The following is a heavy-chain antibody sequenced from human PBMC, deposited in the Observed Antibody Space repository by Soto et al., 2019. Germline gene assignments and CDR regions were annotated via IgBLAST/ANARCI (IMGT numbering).Heavy chain of an antibody. V-gene: IGHV1-18*01. J-gene: IGHJ6*02. CDR2: ISAYNGNT. D-gene: IGHD5-18*01. CDR1: GYTFTSYG. Sequence: ASVKVSCNSSGYTFTSYGISWVRQAPGQGLEWMGWISAYNGNTNYAQKLQGRVTMTTDTSTSTAYMELRSLRSDDTAVYHCARGGLGYRPGEFASYSYYGRDVGG. CDR3: ARGGLGYRPGEFASYSYYGRDV.